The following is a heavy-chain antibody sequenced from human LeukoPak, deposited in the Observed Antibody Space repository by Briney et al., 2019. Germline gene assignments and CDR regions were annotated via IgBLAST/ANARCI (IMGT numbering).Heavy chain of an antibody. CDR2: IKQDGSEK. J-gene: IGHJ6*02. CDR1: GFTFSSYW. V-gene: IGHV3-7*01. Sequence: QTGGSLRLSCTASGFTFSSYWMSWVRQAPGKGLEWAANIKQDGSEKDYVDSVKGRFTISRDNPKNSLYLQMNSLRAEDTAVYYCARYCGGDCYGMDVWGQGTTVTVSS. D-gene: IGHD2-21*02. CDR3: ARYCGGDCYGMDV.